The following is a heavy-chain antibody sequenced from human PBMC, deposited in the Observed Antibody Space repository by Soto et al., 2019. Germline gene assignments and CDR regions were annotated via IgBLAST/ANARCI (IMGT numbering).Heavy chain of an antibody. V-gene: IGHV3-30-3*01. D-gene: IGHD3-3*01. J-gene: IGHJ5*02. CDR3: ARDLSPITIFGVVLGYNGFDP. CDR1: GFTFSSYA. Sequence: QVQLVESGGGVVQPGRSLRLSCAASGFTFSSYAMHWVRQAPGKGLEWVAVISYDGSNKYYADSVKGRFTISRDNSKNTLYLQMNSLRAEDTAVYYCARDLSPITIFGVVLGYNGFDPWGQGTLVTVSS. CDR2: ISYDGSNK.